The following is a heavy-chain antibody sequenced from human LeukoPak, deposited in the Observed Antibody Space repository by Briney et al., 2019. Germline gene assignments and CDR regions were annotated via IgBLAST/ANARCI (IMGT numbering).Heavy chain of an antibody. Sequence: ASVKVSCKASGGTFSSYAISWVRQAPGQGLEWMGGIIPIFGTANYAQKFRGRVTITADESTSTAYMELSSLRSEDTAVYYCAREGHDGGSYFDYWGQGTLVTVSS. CDR2: IIPIFGTA. V-gene: IGHV1-69*13. CDR3: AREGHDGGSYFDY. CDR1: GGTFSSYA. J-gene: IGHJ4*02. D-gene: IGHD3-10*01.